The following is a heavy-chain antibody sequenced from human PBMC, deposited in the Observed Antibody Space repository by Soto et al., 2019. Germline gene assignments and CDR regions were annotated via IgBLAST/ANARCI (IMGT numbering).Heavy chain of an antibody. V-gene: IGHV1-3*01. CDR3: ARGKGMEENYYYYGLDI. CDR2: INGGTGQT. Sequence: GASVKVSCKASGYTFSTHAMHWVHQAPGQSLEWMGWINGGTGQTKHSHRFQDRISITRDTSASTAYMELSSLRSEDTAVYYCARGKGMEENYYYYGLDIWGQGTTVTVSS. CDR1: GYTFSTHA. J-gene: IGHJ6*02. D-gene: IGHD1-1*01.